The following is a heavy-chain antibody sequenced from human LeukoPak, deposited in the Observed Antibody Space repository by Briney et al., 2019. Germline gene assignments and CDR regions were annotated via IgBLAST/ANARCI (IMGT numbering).Heavy chain of an antibody. V-gene: IGHV4-59*01. Sequence: SETLSLTCTVSGGSISSYYWSWLRQPPGKGLEWIGYIYYSGSTNYNPSLKSRVTISVDTSKNQFSLKLSSVTAADTAVYYCATSLTSSGWYVGYFQHWGQGTLVTVSS. CDR3: ATSLTSSGWYVGYFQH. CDR1: GGSISSYY. J-gene: IGHJ1*01. CDR2: IYYSGST. D-gene: IGHD6-19*01.